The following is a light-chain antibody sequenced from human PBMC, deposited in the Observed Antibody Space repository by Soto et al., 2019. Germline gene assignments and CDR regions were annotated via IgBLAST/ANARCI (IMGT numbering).Light chain of an antibody. J-gene: IGLJ2*01. CDR1: NSDVGGYNY. Sequence: QSVLTQPPSASGSPGQSVTISCSGTNSDVGGYNYVSWYQLHPDRAPKVMIYEVTKRPSGVPDRFSGSKFGNTASLTVSGLQAEDEGDYYCSSYAGSNTVIFGGGTKVTVL. CDR3: SSYAGSNTVI. CDR2: EVT. V-gene: IGLV2-8*01.